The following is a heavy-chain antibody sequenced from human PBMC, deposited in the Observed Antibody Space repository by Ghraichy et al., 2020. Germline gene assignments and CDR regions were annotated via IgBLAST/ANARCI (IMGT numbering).Heavy chain of an antibody. CDR2: ITSSSNYI. D-gene: IGHD1-26*01. J-gene: IGHJ6*02. CDR1: GFTFSSYS. CDR3: AKDRGSGSYSYGMDV. V-gene: IGHV3-21*01. Sequence: LSLTCAASGFTFSSYSMNWVRQAPGRGLEWVSSITSSSNYIYYADSVKGRFTISRDNAKNSLFLQLSSLTAEDTAVYYCAKDRGSGSYSYGMDVWGQGTSVTVSS.